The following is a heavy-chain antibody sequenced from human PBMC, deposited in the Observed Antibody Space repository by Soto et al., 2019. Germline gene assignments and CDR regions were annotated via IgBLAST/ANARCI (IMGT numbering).Heavy chain of an antibody. CDR1: GFTFSNYA. V-gene: IGHV3-23*01. J-gene: IGHJ4*02. CDR2: ISGSGGDT. Sequence: EVQLLESGGGLEQPGGSLRLSCAASGFTFSNYALSWVRQAQGKGLEWVSGISGSGGDTYYADSVKGRFTTSRDNSKNTLYLQMNRLRAEDTAVYYCAKDRSLWPRNFDYWGRGTLVTVTS. D-gene: IGHD2-21*01. CDR3: AKDRSLWPRNFDY.